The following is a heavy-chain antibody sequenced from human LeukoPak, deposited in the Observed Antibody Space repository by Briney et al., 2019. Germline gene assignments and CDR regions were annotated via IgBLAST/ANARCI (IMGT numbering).Heavy chain of an antibody. D-gene: IGHD3-16*02. Sequence: SETLSLTCTVSGGSISSSSYYWGWIRQPPGKGLEWIGEINHSGSTNYNPSLKSRVTISVDTSKNQFSLKLSSVTAADTAVYYCARGYPDYDYVWGSYRMGYYFDYWGQGTLVTVSS. V-gene: IGHV4-39*07. CDR3: ARGYPDYDYVWGSYRMGYYFDY. J-gene: IGHJ4*02. CDR1: GGSISSSSYY. CDR2: INHSGST.